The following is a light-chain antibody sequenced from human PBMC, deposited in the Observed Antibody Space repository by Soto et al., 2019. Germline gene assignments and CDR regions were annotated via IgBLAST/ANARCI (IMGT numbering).Light chain of an antibody. CDR2: GNS. J-gene: IGLJ2*01. CDR1: GSNIGAGYV. CDR3: QSYDSSRSVV. V-gene: IGLV1-40*01. Sequence: QSVLTQPPSVSGAPGQRVTISCAGSGSNIGAGYVVHWYHQLPGSAPQLLIYGNSKRPSGVPDRFSGSKSGTSASRAITGLQAEDEADYYCQSYDSSRSVVFGGGTQLTVL.